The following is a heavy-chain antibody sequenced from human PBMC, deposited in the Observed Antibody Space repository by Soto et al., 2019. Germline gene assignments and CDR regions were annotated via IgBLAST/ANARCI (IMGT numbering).Heavy chain of an antibody. V-gene: IGHV1-2*02. CDR3: AMAAGWYYYYGMDV. CDR1: RYTFTVYY. J-gene: IGHJ6*02. Sequence: SVKVSCKASRYTFTVYYMNWGREAPGQGLEWMVWINPNSGGTNYAQKFQGRVTMTRDTSISTAYMELSRLRSDDTAVYYCAMAAGWYYYYGMDVWGQGTTVTVSS. CDR2: INPNSGGT. D-gene: IGHD6-13*01.